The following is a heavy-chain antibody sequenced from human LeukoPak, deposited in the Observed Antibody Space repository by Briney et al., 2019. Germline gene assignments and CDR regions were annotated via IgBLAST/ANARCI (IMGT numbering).Heavy chain of an antibody. V-gene: IGHV4-34*01. CDR2: INHSGST. Sequence: GSLRLSCAASGFSFSNYPMSWIRQPPGKGLEWIGEINHSGSTNYNPSLKSRVTISVDTSKNQFSLKLSSVTAADTAVYYCARAAYSSGLQDYWGQGTLVTVSS. D-gene: IGHD6-19*01. CDR1: GFSFSNYP. J-gene: IGHJ4*02. CDR3: ARAAYSSGLQDY.